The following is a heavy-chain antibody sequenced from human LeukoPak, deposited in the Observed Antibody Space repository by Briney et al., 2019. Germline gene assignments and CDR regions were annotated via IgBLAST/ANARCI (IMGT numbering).Heavy chain of an antibody. CDR1: GFTFSSYS. Sequence: GGSLRLSCAASGFTFSSYSMNWVRQAPGKGLEWVSFISTSSSYIYYADSVKGRFTVSRDNARKSLYLQMNSLRAEDTAVYYCARGEWSSSPFDFWGQGTLVTVSS. D-gene: IGHD6-6*01. J-gene: IGHJ4*02. CDR2: ISTSSSYI. CDR3: ARGEWSSSPFDF. V-gene: IGHV3-21*01.